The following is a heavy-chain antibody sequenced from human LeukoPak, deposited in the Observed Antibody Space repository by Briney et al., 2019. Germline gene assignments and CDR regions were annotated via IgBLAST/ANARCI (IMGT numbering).Heavy chain of an antibody. Sequence: ASETLSLTCTVSGGSISSGDYYWSWIRQPPGKGLEGVGYIYYSGSTYYNPSLKSRVTISVDTSKNQFSLKLSPVTAADTAVYYCARDLVDTASFDYWGQGTLVTVSS. V-gene: IGHV4-30-4*01. D-gene: IGHD5-18*01. CDR2: IYYSGST. J-gene: IGHJ4*02. CDR3: ARDLVDTASFDY. CDR1: GGSISSGDYY.